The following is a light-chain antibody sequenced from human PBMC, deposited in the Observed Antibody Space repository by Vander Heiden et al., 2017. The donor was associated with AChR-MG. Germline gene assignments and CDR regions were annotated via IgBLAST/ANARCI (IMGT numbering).Light chain of an antibody. J-gene: IGKJ2*01. CDR1: QSVLYSSDNKNY. CDR3: QQYSSGPYT. V-gene: IGKV4-1*01. Sequence: DIVMTQSPDSLAVSLGERATINCKSSQSVLYSSDNKNYLAWYQQKPGQPPKLLIYWASTRESGVPDRFSGSGSGTDFTLTISSLQAEDVAVYYCQQYSSGPYTFGQGTKLEIK. CDR2: WAS.